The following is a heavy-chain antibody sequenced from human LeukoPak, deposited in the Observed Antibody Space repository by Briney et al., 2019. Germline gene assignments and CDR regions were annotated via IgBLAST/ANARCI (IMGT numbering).Heavy chain of an antibody. Sequence: SETLSLTCAVYGGSFSGYYWSWIRQPPGKGLEWIGEINHSGSTNYNPSLKSRVTISVDTSKNQFSLKLSFVTAADTAVYYCARGLDTAMDYGMDVWGKGTTVTVSS. CDR1: GGSFSGYY. J-gene: IGHJ6*04. D-gene: IGHD5-18*01. CDR2: INHSGST. V-gene: IGHV4-34*01. CDR3: ARGLDTAMDYGMDV.